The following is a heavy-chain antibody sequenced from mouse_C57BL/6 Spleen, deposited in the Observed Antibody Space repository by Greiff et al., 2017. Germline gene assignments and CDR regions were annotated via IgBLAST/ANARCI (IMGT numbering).Heavy chain of an antibody. CDR2: IHPNSGST. CDR1: GYTFTSYW. V-gene: IGHV1-64*01. CDR3: ADSNYVWNAMDY. D-gene: IGHD2-5*01. J-gene: IGHJ4*01. Sequence: QVQLQQPGAELVKPGASVKLSCKASGYTFTSYWMHWVKQRPGQGLEWIGMIHPNSGSTNYNEKFKSKATLTVDKSSSTAYMQLSSLTSEDSAVYYCADSNYVWNAMDYWGQGTSVTVSS.